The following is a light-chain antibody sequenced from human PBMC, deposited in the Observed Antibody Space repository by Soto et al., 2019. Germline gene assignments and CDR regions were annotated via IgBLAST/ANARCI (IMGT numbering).Light chain of an antibody. CDR2: GAS. J-gene: IGKJ1*01. V-gene: IGKV1-33*01. Sequence: DIQMTQSPSSLSASVGDRVTITCQASQDINTYLNWFQQKPMRAPKLLIYGASNLETGVPSRFSGRGSGTDFTFTITSLQPEDIATYYCQQTYNLPRTFGQGTKVDLK. CDR3: QQTYNLPRT. CDR1: QDINTY.